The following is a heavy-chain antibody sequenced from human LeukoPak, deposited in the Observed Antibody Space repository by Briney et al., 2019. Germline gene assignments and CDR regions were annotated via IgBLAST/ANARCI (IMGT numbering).Heavy chain of an antibody. CDR1: GYTFTGYY. Sequence: ASVKVSCKASGYTFTGYYMHWVRQAPGQGLEWMGWINPNSGGTNYAQKFQGRVTMTRDTSISTAYMELSRLRSDDTAVYYCVRGGDSSSWYPDAFDIWGQGTMVTVSS. D-gene: IGHD6-13*01. CDR2: INPNSGGT. J-gene: IGHJ3*02. V-gene: IGHV1-2*02. CDR3: VRGGDSSSWYPDAFDI.